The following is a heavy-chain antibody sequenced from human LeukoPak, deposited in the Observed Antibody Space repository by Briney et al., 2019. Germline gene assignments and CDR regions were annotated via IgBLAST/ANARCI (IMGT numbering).Heavy chain of an antibody. D-gene: IGHD6-13*01. CDR1: GFAFSSYT. Sequence: GGSLRLSCATSGFAFSSYTMNWVRQAPGKGLEWVSTISDGGRNTHYAESVKGRFTISRDNLKNMVFLQMSTLRAEDTAIYYCAKSHASIWNVYDYWGQGTLVTVSS. J-gene: IGHJ4*02. CDR2: ISDGGRNT. V-gene: IGHV3-23*01. CDR3: AKSHASIWNVYDY.